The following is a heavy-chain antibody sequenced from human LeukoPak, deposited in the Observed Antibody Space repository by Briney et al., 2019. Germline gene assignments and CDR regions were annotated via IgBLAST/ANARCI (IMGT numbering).Heavy chain of an antibody. D-gene: IGHD6-19*01. V-gene: IGHV3-30-3*01. CDR1: GFTFSSYA. Sequence: TGGSLRLSCAASGFTFSSYAMHWVRQAPGKGLEWVAVISYDGSNKYYADSVKGRFTISRDNSKNTLYLQMNSLRAEDTAVYYCATTHKRAVAGSFDLWGRGTLVTVSS. J-gene: IGHJ2*01. CDR3: ATTHKRAVAGSFDL. CDR2: ISYDGSNK.